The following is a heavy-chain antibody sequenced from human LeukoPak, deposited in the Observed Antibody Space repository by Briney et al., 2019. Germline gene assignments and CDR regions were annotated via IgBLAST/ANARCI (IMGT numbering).Heavy chain of an antibody. J-gene: IGHJ4*02. D-gene: IGHD6-19*01. CDR2: ISYDGSNK. CDR3: AREGSSGGYFDY. CDR1: GFTFSSYA. V-gene: IGHV3-30-3*01. Sequence: GRSLRLSCAASGFTFSSYAMHWVRQAPGKGLKWVAVISYDGSNKYYADSVKGRFTISRDNSKNTLYLQMDSLRAEDTAVYFCAREGSSGGYFDYWGQGTLVTVSS.